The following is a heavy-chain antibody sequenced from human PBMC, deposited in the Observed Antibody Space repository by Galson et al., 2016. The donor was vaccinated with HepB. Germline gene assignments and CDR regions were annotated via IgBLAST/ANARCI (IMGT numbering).Heavy chain of an antibody. CDR2: FDFHTGWT. V-gene: IGHV3-21*01. J-gene: IGHJ4*02. Sequence: SLRLSCAASGFSFSTYTMGWVRQAPGKGLEWVSSFDFHTGWTLYADSVRGRFTISRDNAKNSAYLQMNSLRAEDTAGYFCARAYQYTLDYWGQGTLVTVSS. D-gene: IGHD1-1*01. CDR3: ARAYQYTLDY. CDR1: GFSFSTYT.